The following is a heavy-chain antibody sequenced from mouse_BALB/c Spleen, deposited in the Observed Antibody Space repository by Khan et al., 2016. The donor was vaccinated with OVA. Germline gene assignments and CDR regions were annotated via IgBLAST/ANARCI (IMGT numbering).Heavy chain of an antibody. D-gene: IGHD1-1*01. V-gene: IGHV1S135*01. J-gene: IGHJ3*01. CDR1: GYSFTSYY. CDR3: ARHYCVTWFAY. Sequence: VQLQQSGPELMKPGTSVKLSCKASGYSFTSYYIHWVKQSPGKSLEWIGYIDPFNGDTTYNQKFKGKATLTVDKSSSTAYMHLSSLTSEDSAVYYCARHYCVTWFAYWGQGTLVTVSA. CDR2: IDPFNGDT.